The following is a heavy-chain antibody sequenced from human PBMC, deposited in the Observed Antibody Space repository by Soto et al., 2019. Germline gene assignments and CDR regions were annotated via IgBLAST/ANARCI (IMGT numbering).Heavy chain of an antibody. CDR3: AGEGSGWYDDTWFDP. CDR1: GSTFTSYA. J-gene: IGHJ5*02. CDR2: INAGNGNT. Sequence: QVQLVQSGAEVKKPGTSVKVSCKASGSTFTSYAMHWVRQAPGHRLEWMGWINAGNGNTKYSQKIQGRVTITRDTSASTAYMELSSLRSEDTAVYYCAGEGSGWYDDTWFDPWGQGTLVTVSS. D-gene: IGHD6-19*01. V-gene: IGHV1-3*01.